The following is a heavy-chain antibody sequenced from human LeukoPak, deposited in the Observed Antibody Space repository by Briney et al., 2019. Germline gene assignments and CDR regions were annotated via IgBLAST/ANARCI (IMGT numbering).Heavy chain of an antibody. CDR2: ISSSSSYI. CDR3: ATLYGDYNSPADY. J-gene: IGHJ4*02. V-gene: IGHV3-21*01. Sequence: GGSLRLSCAASGFTFSSYSMNWVRQAPGKGLEWVSSISSSSSYIYYADSVKGRFTISRDNAKNSLYLQMNSLRAEDTAVYYCATLYGDYNSPADYWGQGTLVTVSS. CDR1: GFTFSSYS. D-gene: IGHD4-17*01.